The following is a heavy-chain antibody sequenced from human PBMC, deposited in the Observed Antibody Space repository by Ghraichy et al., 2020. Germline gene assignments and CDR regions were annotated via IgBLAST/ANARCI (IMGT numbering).Heavy chain of an antibody. J-gene: IGHJ2*01. D-gene: IGHD3-9*01. V-gene: IGHV4-31*03. Sequence: SETLSLTCIVSDGSINSGGYYWSWIRQHPGKGLEWIGYIRYTGSTYYNPSLKSRVTISADTSKNELSLNLGSVTDADTAVYYCARLVDGRVYFDLWGRGTLVTVSS. CDR2: IRYTGST. CDR1: DGSINSGGYY. CDR3: ARLVDGRVYFDL.